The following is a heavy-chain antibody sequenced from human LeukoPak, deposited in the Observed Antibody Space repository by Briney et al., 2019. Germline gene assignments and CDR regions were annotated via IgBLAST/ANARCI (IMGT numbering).Heavy chain of an antibody. CDR2: IKQDGSKK. D-gene: IGHD5-18*01. J-gene: IGHJ4*02. CDR1: GFPFSSYW. V-gene: IGHV3-7*01. Sequence: PGGSLRLSCVASGFPFSSYWMTWVRQAPGKGLEWVANIKQDGSKKSYVDSVKGRFTISRDNAKNSLYLQMNSLRAEDTAVYYCARVGTAMGYFDFWGQGTLVTVSS. CDR3: ARVGTAMGYFDF.